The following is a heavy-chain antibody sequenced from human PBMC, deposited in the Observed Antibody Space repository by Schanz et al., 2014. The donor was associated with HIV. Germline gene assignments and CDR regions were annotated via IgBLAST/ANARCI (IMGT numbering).Heavy chain of an antibody. D-gene: IGHD5-12*01. CDR1: GGTFTYFS. CDR2: ITPLFGTP. J-gene: IGHJ6*02. CDR3: ARDGDGYVNYYYGMDV. Sequence: QVQLVQSGAEAKKPGSSVKVSCTASGGTFTYFSISWVRQAPGQGLEWMGSITPLFGTPNYAQKFRDRVKITADDSTXPFSLALSSLTFEDASLXYCARDGDGYVNYYYGMDVWGQGTTVTVSS. V-gene: IGHV1-69*18.